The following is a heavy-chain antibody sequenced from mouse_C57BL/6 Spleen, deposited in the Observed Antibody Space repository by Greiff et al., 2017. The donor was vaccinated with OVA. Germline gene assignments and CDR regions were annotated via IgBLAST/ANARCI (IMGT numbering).Heavy chain of an antibody. J-gene: IGHJ2*01. CDR3: ARSVYYDYSFDY. CDR2: IYPGSGST. D-gene: IGHD2-4*01. V-gene: IGHV1-55*01. CDR1: GYTFTSYW. Sequence: VQLQQPGAELVKPGASVKMSCKASGYTFTSYWITWVKQRPGQGLEWIGDIYPGSGSTNYNEKFKSKATLTVDTSSSTAYMQLSSLTSEDSAVYYCARSVYYDYSFDYWGQGTTLTVSS.